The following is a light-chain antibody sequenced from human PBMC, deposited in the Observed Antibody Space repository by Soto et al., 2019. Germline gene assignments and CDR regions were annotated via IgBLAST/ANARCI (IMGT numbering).Light chain of an antibody. J-gene: IGKJ1*01. CDR1: QSVSSN. CDR2: GAS. V-gene: IGKV3-15*01. Sequence: ITQSPSALSVSPGERATLSCRASQSVSSNLAWYQQKPGQAPRLLIYGASTRATGIPARFSGSGSGTEFTLTISSLQPDDFATYYCQQYNRGKTFGQGTKVDI. CDR3: QQYNRGKT.